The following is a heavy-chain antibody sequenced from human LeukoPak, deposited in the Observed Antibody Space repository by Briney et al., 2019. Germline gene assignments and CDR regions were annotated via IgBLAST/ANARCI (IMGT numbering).Heavy chain of an antibody. V-gene: IGHV1-18*01. CDR3: ARDLGYSSGWYKGY. CDR2: ISAYNGNT. D-gene: IGHD6-19*01. CDR1: GYTFTSYG. J-gene: IGHJ4*02. Sequence: GASVKVSCKASGYTFTSYGISWVRQAPGQGLEWMGWISAYNGNTNYAQKLQGRVTVTTDTSTSTAYMELRSLRSDDTPVYYCARDLGYSSGWYKGYWGQGTLVTVSS.